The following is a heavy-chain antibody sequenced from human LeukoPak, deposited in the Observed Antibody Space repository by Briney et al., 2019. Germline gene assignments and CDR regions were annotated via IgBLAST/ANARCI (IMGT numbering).Heavy chain of an antibody. D-gene: IGHD6-13*01. J-gene: IGHJ4*02. CDR2: ISGGGGST. CDR1: GFTFSSYA. Sequence: GGSLRLSCAASGFTFSSYAMTWIRQAPGKGLEWVSAISGGGGSTFYADSVKGRFTISRDNAKNTVYLQMNSLRAEDTAVYYCAKGGSSSPRSTFDYWGQGTLLTVSS. CDR3: AKGGSSSPRSTFDY. V-gene: IGHV3-23*01.